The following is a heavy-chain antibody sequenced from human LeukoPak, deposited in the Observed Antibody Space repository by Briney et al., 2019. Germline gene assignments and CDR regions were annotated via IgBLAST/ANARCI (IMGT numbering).Heavy chain of an antibody. CDR1: DGSFSGYY. Sequence: SETLSLTCAGYDGSFSGYYWSWIRQPPGKGLEWIGEINHSGSTNYNPSLKSRVTISVDTSKNQFSLKLSSVTAANTAVYYCARVLYSSSWYYFDYWGQGTLVTVSS. CDR2: INHSGST. J-gene: IGHJ4*02. CDR3: ARVLYSSSWYYFDY. D-gene: IGHD6-13*01. V-gene: IGHV4-34*01.